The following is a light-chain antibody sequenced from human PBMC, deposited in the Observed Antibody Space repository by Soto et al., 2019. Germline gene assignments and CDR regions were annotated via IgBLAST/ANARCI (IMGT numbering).Light chain of an antibody. CDR2: GNS. CDR3: QSYDSSLSGRYV. Sequence: QSVLTQPPSVSGAPGQRVTISCTGSSSNIGAGYDVHWYQQLRGTAPKLLIYGNSNRPSGVPDRFSGSKSGTSASLAITGLQTEDEADYYCQSYDSSLSGRYVFGTGTKLTVL. V-gene: IGLV1-40*01. J-gene: IGLJ1*01. CDR1: SSNIGAGYD.